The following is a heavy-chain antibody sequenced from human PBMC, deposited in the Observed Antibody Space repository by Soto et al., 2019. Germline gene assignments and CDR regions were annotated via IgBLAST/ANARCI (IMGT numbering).Heavy chain of an antibody. CDR3: ARLRIATNTDKWFDP. V-gene: IGHV4-31*03. D-gene: IGHD2-21*01. CDR2: IYVTGAV. Sequence: SETLSLTCSVSGASLNIGNYYWSWIRQVPGKGLEWIGHIYVTGAVDYNPSLRDRITISQDTSERQFSLNLRLVTAADTAVYYCARLRIATNTDKWFDPWGQGNMVTVSS. CDR1: GASLNIGNYY. J-gene: IGHJ5*02.